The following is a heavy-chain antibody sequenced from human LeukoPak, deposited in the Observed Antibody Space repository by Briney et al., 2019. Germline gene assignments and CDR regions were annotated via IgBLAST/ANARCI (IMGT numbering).Heavy chain of an antibody. CDR1: GGSISSYY. CDR2: IYYSGSA. J-gene: IGHJ4*02. CDR3: ARYSSGSISY. Sequence: SETLSLTCTVSGGSISSYYWSWIRQPPGKGLEWTGYIYYSGSANHNPSLKSRVTISVDTSKNQFSLKLSSVTAADTAVYYCARYSSGSISYWGQGTLVTVSS. D-gene: IGHD6-19*01. V-gene: IGHV4-59*01.